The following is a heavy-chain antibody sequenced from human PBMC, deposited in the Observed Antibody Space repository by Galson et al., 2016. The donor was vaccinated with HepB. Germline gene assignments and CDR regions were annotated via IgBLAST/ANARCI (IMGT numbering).Heavy chain of an antibody. D-gene: IGHD6-19*01. CDR2: ISGDGRTI. J-gene: IGHJ5*01. CDR3: ARMFPLXXXGWYVRGDGWFDS. CDR1: XXXFSYYY. Sequence: RLSXAASXXXFSYYYXSWIRXAPGEGLEXXXYISGDGRTINYADSVKGRFTISRDNAENSLYLHMNSLTGEDTAVSYCARMFPLXXXGWYVRGDGWFDSWGXGTLXTVSS. V-gene: IGHV3-11*01.